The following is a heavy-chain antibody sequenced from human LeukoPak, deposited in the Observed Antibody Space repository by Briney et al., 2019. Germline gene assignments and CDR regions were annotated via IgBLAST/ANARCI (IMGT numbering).Heavy chain of an antibody. CDR3: ARDPGYSSGGGR. CDR1: GFTVSSNY. Sequence: GGSLRLSCAASGFTVSSNYMSWVRQAPGKGLEWVSVIYSGGSTYYADSVKGRFTISRDNSKNTLYLQMNSLGAEDTAVYYCARDPGYSSGGGRWGQGTLVTVSS. D-gene: IGHD6-19*01. V-gene: IGHV3-66*01. CDR2: IYSGGST. J-gene: IGHJ4*02.